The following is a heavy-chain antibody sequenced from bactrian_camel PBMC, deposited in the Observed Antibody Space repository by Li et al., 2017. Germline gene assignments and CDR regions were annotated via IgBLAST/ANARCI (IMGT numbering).Heavy chain of an antibody. J-gene: IGHJ6*01. CDR2: IAGDDRT. CDR3: LASRYGGSCQRSGPNQT. CDR1: GYTLPLH. V-gene: IGHV3S53*01. Sequence: HVQLVESGGGSVQAGGSLKLSCVASGYTLPLHMAWFRRNPGQGREGIAAIAGDDRTNYADSVKGRFTISQDNTEKNVYLQMNSLKPEDTAVYYCLASRYGGSCQRSGPNQTWGQGTQVTVS. D-gene: IGHD6*01.